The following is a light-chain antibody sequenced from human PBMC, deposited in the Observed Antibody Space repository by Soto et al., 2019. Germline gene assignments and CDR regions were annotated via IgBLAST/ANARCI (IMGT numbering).Light chain of an antibody. V-gene: IGKV1-39*01. CDR1: ENISTY. CDR2: AAS. J-gene: IGKJ4*01. CDR3: HQSYTAPLT. Sequence: DIQMTQSPSSLSASVGDRVTISCRVSENISTYLNWYPQKPGKAPILLLYAASRLQSGVPSRFSGSGSVTDFTRTISSLQPEDFATFFCHQSYTAPLTFGGGTKVE.